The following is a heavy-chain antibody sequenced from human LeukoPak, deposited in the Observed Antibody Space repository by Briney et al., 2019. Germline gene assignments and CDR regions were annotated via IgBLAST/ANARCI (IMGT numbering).Heavy chain of an antibody. CDR1: GGSISSYY. Sequence: KPSETLSLTCTGSGGSISSYYWSWLRQPAGKGLEWCGRVYTSGSTYDNPSLESRVTMSVDTSKNQFSLKLSSVTAADTAVYYCARCGLWSGPPPYYYYYYYMDVWGKGTTVTVSS. V-gene: IGHV4-4*07. CDR2: VYTSGST. CDR3: ARCGLWSGPPPYYYYYYYMDV. J-gene: IGHJ6*03. D-gene: IGHD3-3*01.